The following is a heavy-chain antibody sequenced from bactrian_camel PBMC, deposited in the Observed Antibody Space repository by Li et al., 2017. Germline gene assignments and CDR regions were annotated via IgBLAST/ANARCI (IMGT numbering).Heavy chain of an antibody. D-gene: IGHD4*01. CDR3: ATDRGDIRLREFSPFVKRSDFGY. V-gene: IGHV3S40*01. Sequence: VQLVESGGGLVQPGGSLRLSCAASGFSTSFYDMSWVRQAPGKGLEWVSGIAKRGTSTYYANSVRGRFTISRDNANNTLYLEMNSLKTEDTAVCYCATDRGDIRLREFSPFVKRSDFGYWGQGTQVTVS. J-gene: IGHJ6*01. CDR1: GFSTSFYD. CDR2: IAKRGTST.